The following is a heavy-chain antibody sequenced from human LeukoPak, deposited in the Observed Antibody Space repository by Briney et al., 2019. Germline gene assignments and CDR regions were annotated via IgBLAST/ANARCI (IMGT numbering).Heavy chain of an antibody. CDR3: ARDYCSSTSCYYYYYYYYMDV. J-gene: IGHJ6*03. V-gene: IGHV1-69*05. Sequence: SAKVSCKASGGTFSSYAISWVRQAPGQGLEWMGRIITIFGTANYAQKFQGRVTMTRDTSTSTVYMELSSLRSEDTAVYYCARDYCSSTSCYYYYYYYYMDVWGKGTTVTVSS. CDR1: GGTFSSYA. D-gene: IGHD2-2*01. CDR2: IITIFGTA.